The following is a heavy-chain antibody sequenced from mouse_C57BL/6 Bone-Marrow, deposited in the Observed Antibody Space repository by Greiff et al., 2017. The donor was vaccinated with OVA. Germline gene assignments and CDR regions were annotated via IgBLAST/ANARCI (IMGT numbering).Heavy chain of an antibody. CDR3: ARWNSNYLYYAMDY. Sequence: VQLQQSGAELVRPGASVKLSCKASGYTFTDYYINWVKQRPGQGLEWIARIYPGSGNTYYNEKFKGKATLTAEKSSSTAYMQLSSLTSEDSAVYFCARWNSNYLYYAMDYWGQGTSVTVSS. V-gene: IGHV1-76*01. CDR2: IYPGSGNT. J-gene: IGHJ4*01. D-gene: IGHD2-5*01. CDR1: GYTFTDYY.